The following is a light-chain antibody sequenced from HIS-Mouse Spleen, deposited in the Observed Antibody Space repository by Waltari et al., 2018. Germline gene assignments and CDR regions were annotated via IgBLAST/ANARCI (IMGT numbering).Light chain of an antibody. CDR3: YSTDSSGNHRV. J-gene: IGLJ2*01. V-gene: IGLV3-10*01. CDR1: QLPKKY. Sequence: SYELTQPPSVSVSPGQTARITCPGDQLPKKYAHWYQQKSGQAPVLVIYEDSKRPSGIPGRFSGSSSGTMATLTISGAQVEDEADYYCYSTDSSGNHRVFGGGTKLTVL. CDR2: EDS.